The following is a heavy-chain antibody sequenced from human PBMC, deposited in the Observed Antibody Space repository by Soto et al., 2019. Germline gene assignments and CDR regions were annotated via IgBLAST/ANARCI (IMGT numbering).Heavy chain of an antibody. Sequence: EVQLVESGGGLVQPGGSLRLSCAASGFSFSTYSMHWVRQAPGKGLEWVSYISSRSYTIAYVDSVKGRFTSSRDNAKNSLYLQMNSLRDEGTAVYYLARGGSSSDNGMDVWGQGTTVTVSS. CDR3: ARGGSSSDNGMDV. CDR1: GFSFSTYS. J-gene: IGHJ6*02. D-gene: IGHD6-6*01. V-gene: IGHV3-48*02. CDR2: ISSRSYTI.